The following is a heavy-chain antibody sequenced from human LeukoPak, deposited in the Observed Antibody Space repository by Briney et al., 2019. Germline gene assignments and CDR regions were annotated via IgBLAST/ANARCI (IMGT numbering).Heavy chain of an antibody. Sequence: KSSETLSLTCTVSGGSISSGDYYWSWIRQPPGKGLEWIGYIYYSGSTYYNPSLKSRVTISVDTSKNQFSLKLSSVTAADTAVYYCARGVGYSSSWYAFDIWGQGIMVTVSS. D-gene: IGHD6-13*01. CDR3: ARGVGYSSSWYAFDI. J-gene: IGHJ3*02. CDR1: GGSISSGDYY. V-gene: IGHV4-30-4*01. CDR2: IYYSGST.